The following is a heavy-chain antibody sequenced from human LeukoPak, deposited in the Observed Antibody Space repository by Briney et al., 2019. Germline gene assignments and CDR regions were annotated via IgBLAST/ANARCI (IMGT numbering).Heavy chain of an antibody. CDR2: IIPIFGTA. J-gene: IGHJ5*02. Sequence: GXSVKVSCKASGGTFSSYAISWVRQAPGQGREWMGGIIPIFGTANYAQKFQGRVTNNAEESTRRAYMDLSSLRSEDTAVYYCARTYYDSSGYYYDWFDPWGQGTLVPVSS. V-gene: IGHV1-69*13. CDR3: ARTYYDSSGYYYDWFDP. D-gene: IGHD3-22*01. CDR1: GGTFSSYA.